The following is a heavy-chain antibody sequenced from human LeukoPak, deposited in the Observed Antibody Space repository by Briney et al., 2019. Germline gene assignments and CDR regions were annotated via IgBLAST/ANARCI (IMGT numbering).Heavy chain of an antibody. Sequence: ASVKVSCKASGYTFTSYGISWVRQAPGQGLEWMGWISAYNGNTNYAQKLQGRVTMTTDTSTSTAYMELRSLRSDDTAVYHCARDFLGVAVAGNFDYWGQGTLVTVSS. CDR3: ARDFLGVAVAGNFDY. V-gene: IGHV1-18*01. CDR2: ISAYNGNT. CDR1: GYTFTSYG. J-gene: IGHJ4*02. D-gene: IGHD6-19*01.